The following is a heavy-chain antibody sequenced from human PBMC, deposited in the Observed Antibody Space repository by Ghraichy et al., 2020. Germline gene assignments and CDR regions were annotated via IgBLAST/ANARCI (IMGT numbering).Heavy chain of an antibody. CDR2: ISTSGTYM. J-gene: IGHJ6*02. V-gene: IGHV3-21*01. Sequence: GGSLRLSCVASEFTFSSYSMNWVRQAPGKGLEWVSAISTSGTYMYYADSVKGRFTISRDNAKKSLYLQLNSLRAEDTAVYYCARVTLVGASSYFYYGMDVWGQGTTVTVSS. CDR1: EFTFSSYS. D-gene: IGHD1-26*01. CDR3: ARVTLVGASSYFYYGMDV.